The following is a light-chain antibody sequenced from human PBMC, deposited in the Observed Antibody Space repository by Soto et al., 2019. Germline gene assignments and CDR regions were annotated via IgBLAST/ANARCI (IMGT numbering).Light chain of an antibody. CDR3: MQALQTPIT. V-gene: IGKV2-28*01. J-gene: IGKJ5*01. Sequence: DIVMTQSPLSLPVTPGGPASISCRSSQSLLHSNGYNYLDWYLQKPGQSPQVLIYLGSNRASGVPDRFSGSGSGTDFTLKISRVEAEDVGVYYCMQALQTPITFGQGTRLEIK. CDR2: LGS. CDR1: QSLLHSNGYNY.